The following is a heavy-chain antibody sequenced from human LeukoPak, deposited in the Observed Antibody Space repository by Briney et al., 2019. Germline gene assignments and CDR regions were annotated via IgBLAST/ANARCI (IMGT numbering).Heavy chain of an antibody. CDR2: IIPILGIA. V-gene: IGHV1-69*04. CDR1: GGTFSSYA. D-gene: IGHD4-17*01. J-gene: IGHJ6*02. CDR3: ARNALSDYGDYYYGMDV. Sequence: ASVKVSCKASGGTFSSYAISWVRQAPGQGLEWMGRIIPILGIANYAQKFQGRVTITADKSTSTAHMELSSLRSEDTAVYYCARNALSDYGDYYYGMDVWGQGTTVTVSS.